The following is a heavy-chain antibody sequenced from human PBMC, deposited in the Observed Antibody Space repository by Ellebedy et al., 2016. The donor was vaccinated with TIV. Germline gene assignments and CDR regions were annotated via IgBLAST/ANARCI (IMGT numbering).Heavy chain of an antibody. J-gene: IGHJ6*02. CDR2: IIPILGIA. V-gene: IGHV1-69*04. CDR1: GGTFSSYA. CDR3: ASRGVPLGYCSGSSCLETYYYYDMDV. Sequence: ASVKVSCKASGGTFSSYAINWVRQAPGQGLEWMGRIIPILGIANYAQKFQDRVTMTTDTSTSTAYMELRSLRSDDTAVYYCASRGVPLGYCSGSSCLETYYYYDMDVWGQGTTVTVSS. D-gene: IGHD2-15*01.